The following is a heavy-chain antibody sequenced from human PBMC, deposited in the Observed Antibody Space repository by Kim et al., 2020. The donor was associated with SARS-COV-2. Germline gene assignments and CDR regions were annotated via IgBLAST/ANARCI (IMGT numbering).Heavy chain of an antibody. CDR2: INPNSGGT. CDR3: ARGYDILTGPDY. J-gene: IGHJ4*02. D-gene: IGHD3-9*01. CDR1: GYTFTGYY. Sequence: ASVKVSCKASGYTFTGYYMHWVRQAPGQGLEWMGWINPNSGGTNYAQKLQGRVTMTRDTSISTAYMELSRLRSDDTAVYYCARGYDILTGPDYWGQGTLVTVSS. V-gene: IGHV1-2*02.